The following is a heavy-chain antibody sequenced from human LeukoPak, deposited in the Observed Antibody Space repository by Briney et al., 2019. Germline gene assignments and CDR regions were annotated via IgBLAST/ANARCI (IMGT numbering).Heavy chain of an antibody. V-gene: IGHV1-46*01. CDR3: ARGAARSIVLMVYANAFDI. CDR2: INPSGGST. Sequence: ASVKVSCKASGYTFTSYSMHWVRQAPGQGLEWMGIINPSGGSTNYAQKFQGRVTMTRDTSISTAYMELSRLRSDDTAVYYCARGAARSIVLMVYANAFDIWGQGTMVTVSS. D-gene: IGHD2-8*01. J-gene: IGHJ3*02. CDR1: GYTFTSYS.